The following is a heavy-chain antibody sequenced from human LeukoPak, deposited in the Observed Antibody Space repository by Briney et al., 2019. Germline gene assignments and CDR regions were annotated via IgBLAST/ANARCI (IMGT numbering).Heavy chain of an antibody. D-gene: IGHD3-10*01. Sequence: ASVKVSCKASGYTFTNYAMNWVRQAPGQGLEWMGWINTNTGNPTYAQGFTGRFVFSLDTSVSTAYLQISSLKAEDTAVYYCARELVGIGYYGSGSYYPPYNWFDPWGQGTLVTVSS. CDR3: ARELVGIGYYGSGSYYPPYNWFDP. CDR1: GYTFTNYA. J-gene: IGHJ5*02. V-gene: IGHV7-4-1*02. CDR2: INTNTGNP.